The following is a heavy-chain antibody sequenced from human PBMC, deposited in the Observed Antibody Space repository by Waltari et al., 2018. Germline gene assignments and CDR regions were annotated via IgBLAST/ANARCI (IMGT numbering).Heavy chain of an antibody. J-gene: IGHJ5*02. CDR3: AKDRHQLIEEGFLLALDP. V-gene: IGHV1-18*04. D-gene: IGHD2-2*01. CDR1: GYIFTNYG. Sequence: QVQLVQSGAEVKKPGASLKVSCKASGYIFTNYGISWVRQAPGQGLEWMGGVSGTNGHTNFEKKFLGRLTMAKDASTNTVCIELSRRTSDDTAVYYCAKDRHQLIEEGFLLALDPWGQGTLVTVSS. CDR2: VSGTNGHT.